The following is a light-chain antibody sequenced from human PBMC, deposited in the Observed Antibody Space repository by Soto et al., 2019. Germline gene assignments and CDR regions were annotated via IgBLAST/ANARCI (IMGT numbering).Light chain of an antibody. Sequence: EIVLTQSPGTLSLSPGEGATLSYRASQSVSSTYIAWYQHKPGQAPRPLIYGASNRATGIPDRFSGSGSGTDFTLTISRLEPEDFAVYYCQEYGSSRTFGQGTKV. CDR2: GAS. J-gene: IGKJ1*01. V-gene: IGKV3-20*01. CDR3: QEYGSSRT. CDR1: QSVSSTY.